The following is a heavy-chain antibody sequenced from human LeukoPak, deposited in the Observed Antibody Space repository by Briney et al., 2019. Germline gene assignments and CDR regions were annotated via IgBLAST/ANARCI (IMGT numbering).Heavy chain of an antibody. CDR2: IIPIFGTA. D-gene: IGHD2-8*01. J-gene: IGHJ6*03. V-gene: IGHV1-69*05. CDR1: GSTFSSYA. CDR3: ARGGYCTNGVCRSGYYYYYMDV. Sequence: GSSVKVSCKASGSTFSSYAISWVRQAPGQGLEWMGGIIPIFGTANYAQKFQGRVTITTDESTSTAYMELSGLRSEDTAVYYCARGGYCTNGVCRSGYYYYYMDVWGKGTTVTVSS.